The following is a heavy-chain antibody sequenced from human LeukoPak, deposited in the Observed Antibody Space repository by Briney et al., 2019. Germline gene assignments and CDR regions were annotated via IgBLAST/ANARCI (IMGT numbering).Heavy chain of an antibody. CDR1: GFTFRSYW. V-gene: IGHV3-74*01. Sequence: GGSLRLSCAASGFTFRSYWMHWVRQAPGKGLVWVSHIKSDGSITTHADSLKGRFTISRDNAKNTLYLQMNSLTGEDTAVYYCARGPPSSNSWNALDVWGRGTTVTVSS. D-gene: IGHD6-13*01. CDR3: ARGPPSSNSWNALDV. J-gene: IGHJ6*02. CDR2: IKSDGSIT.